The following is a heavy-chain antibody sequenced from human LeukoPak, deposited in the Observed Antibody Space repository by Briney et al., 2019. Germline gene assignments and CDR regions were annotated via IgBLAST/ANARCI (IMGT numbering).Heavy chain of an antibody. D-gene: IGHD1-26*01. CDR1: GGTFSSYA. CDR2: IIPIFGTA. V-gene: IGHV1-69*05. CDR3: ARYAYSGSHDAAFDI. Sequence: AASVKVSCKASGGTFSSYAISWVRQAPGQRLEWMGRIIPIFGTANYAQKFQGRVTITTDESTSTAYMELSSLRSEDTAVYYCARYAYSGSHDAAFDIWGQGTMVTVSS. J-gene: IGHJ3*02.